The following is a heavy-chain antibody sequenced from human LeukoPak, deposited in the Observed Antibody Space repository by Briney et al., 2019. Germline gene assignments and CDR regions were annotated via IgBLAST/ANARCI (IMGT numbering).Heavy chain of an antibody. CDR3: AKDRLALDDSSGDIDT. D-gene: IGHD3-22*01. J-gene: IGHJ5*02. CDR1: GFTFSSYA. V-gene: IGHV3-23*01. CDR2: INGSGGST. Sequence: PGGSLRLSCAASGFTFSSYAMSWVRQAPGKGLEWVSAINGSGGSTYYADSVKGRFTISRDNSKNTLNLQMNSLRAEDTAVYSCAKDRLALDDSSGDIDTWGPGDLVTVSS.